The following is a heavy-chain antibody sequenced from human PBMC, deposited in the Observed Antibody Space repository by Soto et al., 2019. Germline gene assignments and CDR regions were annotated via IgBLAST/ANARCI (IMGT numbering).Heavy chain of an antibody. D-gene: IGHD5-12*01. V-gene: IGHV3-30-3*01. CDR2: ISYDGSNK. Sequence: QVQLVESGGGVVQPGRSLRLSCAASGFTFSSYAMHWVRQAPGKGLEWVAVISYDGSNKYYADSVKGRFTISRDNSKNTLYLQMNXLXAEDTAVYYCARDGLGDSGYESFDYWGQGTLVTVSS. CDR3: ARDGLGDSGYESFDY. J-gene: IGHJ4*02. CDR1: GFTFSSYA.